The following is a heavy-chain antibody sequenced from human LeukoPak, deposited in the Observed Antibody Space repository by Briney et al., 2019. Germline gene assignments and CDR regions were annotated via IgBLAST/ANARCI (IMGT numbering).Heavy chain of an antibody. CDR2: ISAYNGNT. CDR3: AREGDFSYYDSSGYYY. D-gene: IGHD3-22*01. Sequence: VASVKVSCKASGYTFTSYGISWVRQAPGQGLEWMGWISAYNGNTNYAQKLQGRVTMTTDTSTSTAYMELRSLRSDDTAVYYCAREGDFSYYDSSGYYYWGQGTLVTVSS. J-gene: IGHJ4*02. V-gene: IGHV1-18*01. CDR1: GYTFTSYG.